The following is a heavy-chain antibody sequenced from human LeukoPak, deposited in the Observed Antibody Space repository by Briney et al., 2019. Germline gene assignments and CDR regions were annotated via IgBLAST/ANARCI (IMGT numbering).Heavy chain of an antibody. CDR2: IIPIFGTA. V-gene: IGHV1-69*05. J-gene: IGHJ3*02. CDR1: GGTFSSYA. CDR3: AREPLRGNYGSGSSDAFDI. Sequence: ASVKVSCKASGGTFSSYAISWVRQAPGQGLEWMGGIIPIFGTANYAQKFQGRVTITTDESTSTAYMELSSLRSEDTAVYYCAREPLRGNYGSGSSDAFDIWGQGTMVTFSS. D-gene: IGHD3-10*01.